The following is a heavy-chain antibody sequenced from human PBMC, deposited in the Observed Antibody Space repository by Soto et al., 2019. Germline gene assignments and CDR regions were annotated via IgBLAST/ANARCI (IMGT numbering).Heavy chain of an antibody. CDR2: ISVTGAYI. J-gene: IGHJ3*02. CDR1: GFTFRSYN. CDR3: ARGHIGSYQRLDGFDI. Sequence: EVQLVESGGGLVKPGGSLRLSCAASGFTFRSYNMNWVRQAPGKGPEWVSSISVTGAYIYYADSMKGRFTISRDNAKDSVFLQMDSLRAEDTAVYYCARGHIGSYQRLDGFDIWGQGTVVTGSS. D-gene: IGHD1-26*01. V-gene: IGHV3-21*01.